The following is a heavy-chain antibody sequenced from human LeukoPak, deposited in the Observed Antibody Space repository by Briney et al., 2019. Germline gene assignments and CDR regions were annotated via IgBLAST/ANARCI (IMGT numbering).Heavy chain of an antibody. D-gene: IGHD3-22*01. CDR1: GFTFSNYA. V-gene: IGHV3-23*01. Sequence: GGSLRLSCTASGFTFSNYAMTWVRQAPGKGLEWVSAISGGSSSTYYADSVKGRFTISRDNSKNTLYLQMSSLRAEDTAVYYCAKDKGRAYYDSSGYYDVAFDIWGQGTMVTVSS. CDR2: ISGGSSST. CDR3: AKDKGRAYYDSSGYYDVAFDI. J-gene: IGHJ3*02.